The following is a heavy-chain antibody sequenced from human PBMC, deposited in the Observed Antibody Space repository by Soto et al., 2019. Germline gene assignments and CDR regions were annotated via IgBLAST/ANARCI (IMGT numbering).Heavy chain of an antibody. D-gene: IGHD3-22*01. CDR1: GFTFSSYA. CDR2: ISGSGGST. J-gene: IGHJ1*01. Sequence: HPGGSLRLSCAASGFTFSSYAMSWVRQAPGKGLEWVSAISGSGGSTYYADSVKGRFTISRDNSKNTLYLQMNSLRAEDTAVYYCAKFYDSSGYYREKYFQHWGQGTLVTVSS. V-gene: IGHV3-23*01. CDR3: AKFYDSSGYYREKYFQH.